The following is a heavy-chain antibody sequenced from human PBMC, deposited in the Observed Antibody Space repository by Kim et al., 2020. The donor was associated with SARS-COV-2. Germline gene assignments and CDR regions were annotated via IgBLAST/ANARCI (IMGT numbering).Heavy chain of an antibody. D-gene: IGHD4-17*01. V-gene: IGHV1-69*04. Sequence: SVKVSCKASGGTFSSYAINWVRQAPGQGLEWMGRIIPILGIANYAQKFQGRVTITADKSTSTAYMELNSLRSEDTAVYYCASYGDSFTYYYYYGVDVWGQGTTVTVSS. CDR1: GGTFSSYA. J-gene: IGHJ6*02. CDR3: ASYGDSFTYYYYYGVDV. CDR2: IIPILGIA.